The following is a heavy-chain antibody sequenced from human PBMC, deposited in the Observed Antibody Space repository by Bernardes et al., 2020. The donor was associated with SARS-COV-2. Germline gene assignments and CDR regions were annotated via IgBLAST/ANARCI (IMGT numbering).Heavy chain of an antibody. CDR1: GGSISSSNW. CDR2: IYHGGST. D-gene: IGHD5-18*01. V-gene: IGHV4-4*02. J-gene: IGHJ6*02. CDR3: AVKILGYYYGMDV. Sequence: SETLSLTCAVSGGSISSSNWWSWVLQPPGKGLEWIGEIYHGGSTNYNPSLKSRVTISVDKSKNQFSLKLSSVTAADTAVYYCAVKILGYYYGMDVWGQGTTVTVSS.